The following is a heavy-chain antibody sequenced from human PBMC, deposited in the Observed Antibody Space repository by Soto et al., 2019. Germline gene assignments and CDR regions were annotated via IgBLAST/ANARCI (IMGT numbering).Heavy chain of an antibody. D-gene: IGHD5-18*01. J-gene: IGHJ4*02. CDR1: GFTLSSYA. Sequence: PGGSLRLSCAASGFTLSSYAMHWVRQVPGKGLEWVAVISYDGSNKYYADSVKGRFTISRDNSKNTLYLQMNSLRAEDTAVYYCARIHNSYGIDYWGQGTLVTVSS. CDR3: ARIHNSYGIDY. CDR2: ISYDGSNK. V-gene: IGHV3-30-3*01.